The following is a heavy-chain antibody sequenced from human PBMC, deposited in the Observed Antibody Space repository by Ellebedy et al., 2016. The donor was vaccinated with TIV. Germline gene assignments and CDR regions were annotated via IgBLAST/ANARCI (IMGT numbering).Heavy chain of an antibody. CDR2: IKDDGSET. V-gene: IGHV3-74*01. CDR3: ARDGIVGGPTEYYFDS. D-gene: IGHD1-26*01. Sequence: GESLKISCVASGFTFSRHYMHWVRQAPGKGLVWVSRIKDDGSETSYVDSVKGRFTISRDNAKNTLYVQMNRLRAEDTAVYYCARDGIVGGPTEYYFDSWGQGTLVTVSS. J-gene: IGHJ4*02. CDR1: GFTFSRHY.